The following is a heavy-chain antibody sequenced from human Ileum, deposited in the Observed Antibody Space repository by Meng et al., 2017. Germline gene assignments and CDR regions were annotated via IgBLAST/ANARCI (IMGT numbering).Heavy chain of an antibody. CDR1: GGSISTSDW. J-gene: IGHJ4*02. V-gene: IGHV4-4*02. Sequence: QVQLQESGQGLLKPSGTLSLTCAVSGGSISTSDWWSWVRQPTGKGLEWIGEIHHSGSTNYNPSLKSRVTISVDKSKNQFSLKLNSVTAADTAVYYCAREWSGSYRHFDYWGQGTLVTVSS. CDR3: AREWSGSYRHFDY. D-gene: IGHD1-26*01. CDR2: IHHSGST.